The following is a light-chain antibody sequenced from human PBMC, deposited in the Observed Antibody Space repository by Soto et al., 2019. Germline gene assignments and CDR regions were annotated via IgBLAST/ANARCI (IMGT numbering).Light chain of an antibody. Sequence: VWTQSPDPLSLSPVALAALSGSTSPSVRSSYLAWYQQTPGQTPRLLIYAASSRATGIPDRFSGSGSGTDFSLTISRLEAEDFAAYYCQQYGSSPRTFGQGTKVDIK. J-gene: IGKJ1*01. CDR1: PSVRSSY. V-gene: IGKV3-20*01. CDR2: AAS. CDR3: QQYGSSPRT.